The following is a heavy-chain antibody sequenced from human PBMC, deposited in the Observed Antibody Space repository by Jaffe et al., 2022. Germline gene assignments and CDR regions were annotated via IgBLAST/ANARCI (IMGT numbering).Heavy chain of an antibody. D-gene: IGHD3-10*01. V-gene: IGHV4-38-2*01. CDR1: GYSISSGYY. CDR2: IYHSGST. Sequence: QVQLQESGPGLVKPSETLSLTCAVSGYSISSGYYWGWIRQPPGKGLEWIGSIYHSGSTYYNPSLKSRVTISVDTSKNQFSLKLSSVTAADTAVYYCARHTNYYGSGSYYPVPFDIWGQGTMVTVSS. CDR3: ARHTNYYGSGSYYPVPFDI. J-gene: IGHJ3*02.